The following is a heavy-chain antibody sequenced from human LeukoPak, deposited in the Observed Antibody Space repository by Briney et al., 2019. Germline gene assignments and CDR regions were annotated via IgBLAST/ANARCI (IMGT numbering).Heavy chain of an antibody. J-gene: IGHJ4*02. CDR2: ISGSGGST. CDR3: AKVSGYYDSSGIRFDY. CDR1: GFTCSSDA. Sequence: GWSLRLCCAASGFTCSSDAMSWVRQAPGRGLEWDSAISGSGGSTYYANSVKGRFTISRDNSKNTLYLQMNSLRAEDTAVYYCAKVSGYYDSSGIRFDYWGQGTLVTVSS. V-gene: IGHV3-23*01. D-gene: IGHD3-22*01.